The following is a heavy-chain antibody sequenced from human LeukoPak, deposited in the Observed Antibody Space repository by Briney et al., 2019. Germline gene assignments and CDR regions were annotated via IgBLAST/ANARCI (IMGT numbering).Heavy chain of an antibody. V-gene: IGHV4-34*01. CDR1: GGSFSGYY. CDR2: INHSGST. J-gene: IGHJ3*02. D-gene: IGHD3-3*01. Sequence: SETLSLTCAVYGGSFSGYYWSWIRQPPGKGLEWIGEINHSGSTNYNPSLKSRVTISVDTSKNQFSLKLSSVTAADTAVYYCARVRGHDFWSGYDAFDIWGQGTMVTVSS. CDR3: ARVRGHDFWSGYDAFDI.